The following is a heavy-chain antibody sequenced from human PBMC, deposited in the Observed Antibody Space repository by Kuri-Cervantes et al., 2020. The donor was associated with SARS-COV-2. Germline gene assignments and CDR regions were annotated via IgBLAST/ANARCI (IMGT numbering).Heavy chain of an antibody. Sequence: GESLKISCAASGYTFIYSHMGWIRQAPGKGLEWVSYISSDSSHTNNAESVKCRFTISRDNAKNSLYLQMNSLRAEDTAVYYCARLVFVDAFDIWGQGTMVTVSS. CDR1: GYTFIYSH. V-gene: IGHV3-11*06. CDR2: ISSDSSHT. D-gene: IGHD2-2*01. CDR3: ARLVFVDAFDI. J-gene: IGHJ3*02.